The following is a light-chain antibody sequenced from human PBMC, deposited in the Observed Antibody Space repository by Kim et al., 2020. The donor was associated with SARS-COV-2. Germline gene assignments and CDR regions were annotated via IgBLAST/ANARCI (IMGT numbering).Light chain of an antibody. CDR3: QQYGSSPWT. J-gene: IGKJ1*01. V-gene: IGKV3-20*01. Sequence: SPGERATLSCRASQSVSSSYLAWYQQKPGQAPRLLIYGASSRATGIPDRFSGSGSGTDFTLTISRLEPEDCAVYYCQQYGSSPWTFGQGTKVDIK. CDR1: QSVSSSY. CDR2: GAS.